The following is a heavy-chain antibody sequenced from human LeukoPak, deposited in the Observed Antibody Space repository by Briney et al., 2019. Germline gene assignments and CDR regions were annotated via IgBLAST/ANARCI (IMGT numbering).Heavy chain of an antibody. J-gene: IGHJ5*02. Sequence: GESLKISCKASGHCFTNHWIGWVRQMPGIGLEWVGIINFGDSETLYSPSFQGQVTISLDKSISTTYLQWRSLKASDTATYYCATRPYAGSPNWYDPWGQGTLVTVSS. CDR1: GHCFTNHW. CDR3: ATRPYAGSPNWYDP. CDR2: INFGDSET. V-gene: IGHV5-51*01. D-gene: IGHD1-26*01.